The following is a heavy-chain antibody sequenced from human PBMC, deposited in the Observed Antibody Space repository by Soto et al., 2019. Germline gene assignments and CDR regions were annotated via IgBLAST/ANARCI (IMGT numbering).Heavy chain of an antibody. CDR2: IIPILGIA. D-gene: IGHD1-26*01. CDR1: GGTFSSYT. CDR3: AGSVGCSAY. J-gene: IGHJ4*02. V-gene: IGHV1-69*02. Sequence: QVQLVQSGAEVKKPGSSVKVSCKASGGTFSSYTISWVRQAPGQGLEWMGRIIPILGIANYAQKFQGRVTITAVKYSCRPYMEQSSLRSDGRAVCYGAGSVGCSAYGGQGTLVIVA.